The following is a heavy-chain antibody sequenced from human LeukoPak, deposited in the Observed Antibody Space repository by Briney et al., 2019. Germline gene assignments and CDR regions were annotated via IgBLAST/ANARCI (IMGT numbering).Heavy chain of an antibody. V-gene: IGHV3-30*18. CDR2: ISFDGSNK. Sequence: GGSLRLSCAASGFPFSSYGMHGVREAPAKGREGGAVISFDGSNKYYADSVKGRFTISRDNSKNTLYLQMNSLRAEDTAVYYCAKDRDSSGYYPYDYWGQGTLVTVSS. J-gene: IGHJ4*02. CDR1: GFPFSSYG. CDR3: AKDRDSSGYYPYDY. D-gene: IGHD3-22*01.